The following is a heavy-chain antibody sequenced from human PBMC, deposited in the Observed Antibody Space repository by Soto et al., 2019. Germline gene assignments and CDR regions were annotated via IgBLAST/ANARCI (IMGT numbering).Heavy chain of an antibody. D-gene: IGHD3-10*01. V-gene: IGHV1-18*01. CDR2: ISAYNGNT. CDR1: GYTFTSYG. CDR3: ARDYYDSGSYYNDYYYYYMDV. J-gene: IGHJ6*03. Sequence: QVQLVQSGAEVKKPGASVKVSCKASGYTFTSYGISWVRQAPGQGLEWMGWISAYNGNTNYAQKLQGRVTMTTDTSTSTAYMELRSLRSDDTAVYYCARDYYDSGSYYNDYYYYYMDVWGKGTTVTVSS.